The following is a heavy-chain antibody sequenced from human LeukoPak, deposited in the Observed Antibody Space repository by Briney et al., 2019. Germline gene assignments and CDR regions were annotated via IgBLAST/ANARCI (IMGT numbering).Heavy chain of an antibody. CDR3: ARDYGGSYSFSDY. J-gene: IGHJ4*02. V-gene: IGHV3-20*04. Sequence: PGGSLRLSCTASGFKFDDYGMTWVRQAPGKGLEWVSDINWNGDSRGYAHSVRGRFTISRDNAKNSLYLQMNSLRAEDTAVYYCARDYGGSYSFSDYWGQGTLVTVSS. CDR1: GFKFDDYG. D-gene: IGHD1-26*01. CDR2: INWNGDSR.